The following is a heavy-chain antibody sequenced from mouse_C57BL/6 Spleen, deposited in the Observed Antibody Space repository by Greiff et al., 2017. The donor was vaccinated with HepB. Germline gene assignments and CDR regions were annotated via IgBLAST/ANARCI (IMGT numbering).Heavy chain of an antibody. CDR3: ARSRYYGSSYDYAMDY. D-gene: IGHD1-1*01. CDR1: GYTFTGYW. Sequence: QVQLQQSGAELMKPGASVKLSCKATGYTFTGYWIEWVKQRPGHGLEWIGELLPGSGSTNYNEKFKGKATFTADTSSNTAYMQLSSLTTEDSAIYYCARSRYYGSSYDYAMDYWGQGTSVTVSS. V-gene: IGHV1-9*01. CDR2: LLPGSGST. J-gene: IGHJ4*01.